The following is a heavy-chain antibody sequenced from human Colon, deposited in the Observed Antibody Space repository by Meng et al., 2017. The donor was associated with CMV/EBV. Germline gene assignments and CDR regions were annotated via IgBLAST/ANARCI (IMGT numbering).Heavy chain of an antibody. CDR1: GYTFSSYG. CDR2: ISTYNGNT. Sequence: GYTFSSYGISWVRQAPGQGLEWMGWISTYNGNTDYAQKFQGRVTMTTDTLTSTAYMELTSLKSDDTAVFYCARAREVGYSAYDYYDFWGQGTLVTVS. J-gene: IGHJ4*02. D-gene: IGHD5-12*01. CDR3: ARAREVGYSAYDYYDF. V-gene: IGHV1-18*01.